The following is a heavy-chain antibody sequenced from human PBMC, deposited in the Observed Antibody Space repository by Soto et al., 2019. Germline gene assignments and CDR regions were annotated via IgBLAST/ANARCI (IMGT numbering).Heavy chain of an antibody. CDR1: GGTLSDHG. Sequence: QVQLEQSGAEVKKPGSSVKVSCKASGGTLSDHGVAWLRQAPGQELEWMGGTIPVFNTAKYAQKFQGRVTVTADKFTDIAYMELSGLRSEHTAFYFCARGVYGSGNYYTGPSAFDIWGQGTMVIVSS. D-gene: IGHD3-10*01. CDR2: TIPVFNTA. CDR3: ARGVYGSGNYYTGPSAFDI. J-gene: IGHJ3*02. V-gene: IGHV1-69*06.